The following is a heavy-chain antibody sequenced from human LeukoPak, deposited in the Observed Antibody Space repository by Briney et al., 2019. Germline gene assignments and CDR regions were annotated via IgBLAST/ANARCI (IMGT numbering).Heavy chain of an antibody. D-gene: IGHD1-1*01. Sequence: GGSPRLSCAASGFTFSSYGMHWVRQAPGKGLEWVAVISYDGSNKYYADSVKGRFTISRDNSKNTLYLQMNSLRAEDTAVYYCAKDRRNAAFDYWGQGTLVTVSS. V-gene: IGHV3-30*18. J-gene: IGHJ4*02. CDR3: AKDRRNAAFDY. CDR1: GFTFSSYG. CDR2: ISYDGSNK.